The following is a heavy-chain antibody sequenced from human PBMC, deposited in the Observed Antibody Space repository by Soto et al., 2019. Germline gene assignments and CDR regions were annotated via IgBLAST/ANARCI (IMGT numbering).Heavy chain of an antibody. J-gene: IGHJ4*02. CDR2: IYSSENT. Sequence: SETLSLTCSVSGGFVSSSSYSWGWIRQSPGKGLEWIGTIYSSENTYYNPSPLSRVTISVDTSKNQFSLKLSSVTAADTAVYYCARHHDSWGQGTLVTVSS. CDR1: GGFVSSSSYS. CDR3: ARHHDS. V-gene: IGHV4-39*01.